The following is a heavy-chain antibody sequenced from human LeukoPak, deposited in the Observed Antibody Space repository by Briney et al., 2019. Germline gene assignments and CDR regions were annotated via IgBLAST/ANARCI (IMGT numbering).Heavy chain of an antibody. CDR2: INHSGST. V-gene: IGHV4-34*01. D-gene: IGHD3-3*01. Sequence: SETLSLTCAVYGGSFSGYYWSWIRQPPGKGLEWIGEINHSGSTNYNPSLKSRVTISVDTSKNQFSLKLSSVTAADTAVYYCATGRVTYYDFWRSPFDYWGQGTLVTVSS. CDR3: ATGRVTYYDFWRSPFDY. J-gene: IGHJ4*02. CDR1: GGSFSGYY.